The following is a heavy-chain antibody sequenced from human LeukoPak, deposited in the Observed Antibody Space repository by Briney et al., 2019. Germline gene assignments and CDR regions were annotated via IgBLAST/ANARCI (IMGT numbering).Heavy chain of an antibody. V-gene: IGHV3-23*01. Sequence: PGRSLRLSCTGSGFTFSSYVMNWVRQAPGKGLEWVSTLSEGGTTSYYADSVKGRFTVYRDNSQNTLYLEMNSLRGDDTALYFCAFSHLGYNYGSAYWGQGTLVIVSA. CDR3: AFSHLGYNYGSAY. CDR1: GFTFSSYV. D-gene: IGHD5-18*01. J-gene: IGHJ4*02. CDR2: LSEGGTTS.